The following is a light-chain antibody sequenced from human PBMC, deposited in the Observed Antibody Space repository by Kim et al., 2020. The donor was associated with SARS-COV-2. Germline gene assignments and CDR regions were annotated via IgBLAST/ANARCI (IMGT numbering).Light chain of an antibody. V-gene: IGLV1-40*01. CDR1: GSNIGAGYD. CDR3: QSYDSSLSGSVV. Sequence: QSVLTQPPSVSGAPGQRVTISCTGSGSNIGAGYDVHWYQHLPGAAPRLLIYGNTHRPSGVPDRISGSKSDTSASLAITGLQAEDEADYYCQSYDSSLSGSVVFGGGTQLTVL. J-gene: IGLJ2*01. CDR2: GNT.